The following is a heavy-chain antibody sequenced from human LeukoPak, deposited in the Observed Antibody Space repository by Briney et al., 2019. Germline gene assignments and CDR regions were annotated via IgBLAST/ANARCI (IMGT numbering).Heavy chain of an antibody. Sequence: PSETLSLTCAVYGGSFSGYYWSWIRQPPGKGLEWIGEINHSGSTNYNPSLKSRVTISVDMSKNQFSLKLSSVTAADTAVYYCAMGGGLGIVDYWGQGTLVTVSS. V-gene: IGHV4-34*01. D-gene: IGHD7-27*01. CDR2: INHSGST. J-gene: IGHJ4*02. CDR3: AMGGGLGIVDY. CDR1: GGSFSGYY.